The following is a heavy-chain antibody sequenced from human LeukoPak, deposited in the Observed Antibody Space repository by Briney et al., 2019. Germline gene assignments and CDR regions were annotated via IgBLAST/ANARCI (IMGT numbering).Heavy chain of an antibody. D-gene: IGHD3-10*01. CDR1: GFTFSSYS. J-gene: IGHJ5*02. Sequence: GGSLRLSCAASGFTFSSYSMNWVRQAPGKGLEWVSSISSSSSYIYYADSVKGRFTISRDNAKNSLYLQMNSLRAEDTAVYYCARATKDMVRGVIKAWFDPWGQGTLVTVSS. CDR2: ISSSSSYI. CDR3: ARATKDMVRGVIKAWFDP. V-gene: IGHV3-21*01.